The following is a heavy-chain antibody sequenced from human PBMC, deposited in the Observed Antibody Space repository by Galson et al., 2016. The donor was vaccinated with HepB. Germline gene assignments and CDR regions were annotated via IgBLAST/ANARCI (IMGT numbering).Heavy chain of an antibody. CDR3: ARDRDATTVNWYFDL. V-gene: IGHV4-59*01. J-gene: IGHJ2*01. D-gene: IGHD4-17*01. CDR1: GGSISGYY. Sequence: SETLSLTCTVSGGSISGYYWSWIRQPPGKRLEWIGYIHYTGSTKYNPSLKSRVTISVDTSKNQFSLKLSSVTAADTAVYYCARDRDATTVNWYFDLWGRGTLLSVSS. CDR2: IHYTGST.